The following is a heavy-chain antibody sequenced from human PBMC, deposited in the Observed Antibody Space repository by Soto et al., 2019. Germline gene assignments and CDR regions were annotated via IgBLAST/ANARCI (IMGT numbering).Heavy chain of an antibody. CDR3: ARDRITTRGDAFDL. CDR1: GGTFSTYI. D-gene: IGHD3-3*01. CDR2: IIPIPDIT. V-gene: IGHV1-69*08. Sequence: QVQLVQSGAEVRKPGSSVKVSCKAPGGTFSTYIISWVRQAPGQGLEWMGRIIPIPDITNYPQKFQRRVTVTADRPTSTAYMELTSLKSEDTAIYYCARDRITTRGDAFDLWGQGTMVTVSS. J-gene: IGHJ3*01.